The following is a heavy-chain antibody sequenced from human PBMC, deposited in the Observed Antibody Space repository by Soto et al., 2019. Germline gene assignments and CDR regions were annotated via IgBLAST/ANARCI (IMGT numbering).Heavy chain of an antibody. V-gene: IGHV1-18*01. J-gene: IGHJ2*01. CDR3: AGCYCSVGSCYACWHFDL. Sequence: QVQLVQSGAEVKKPGASVKVSCQASGYTFTNYAISWVRQAPGQGLEWMGWISASTRNTDQAQNFRGRVTMTIDTSTNTANMELRSLRSDDTAVYYCAGCYCSVGSCYACWHFDLWGRGTLVTVSS. D-gene: IGHD2-15*01. CDR2: ISASTRNT. CDR1: GYTFTNYA.